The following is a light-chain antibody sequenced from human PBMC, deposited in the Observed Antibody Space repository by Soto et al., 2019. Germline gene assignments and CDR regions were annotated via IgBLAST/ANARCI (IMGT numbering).Light chain of an antibody. Sequence: QSVLTQAASVSGSPGQSVTISCTGTSSDVGGHNYVSWYQQHPDKAPKLIIFDVTKRPSGVPDRFSASKSGSTASLTISGLQAEDESDYYCCSYAGSYTWVFGGGTKLTVL. V-gene: IGLV2-11*01. J-gene: IGLJ3*02. CDR2: DVT. CDR3: CSYAGSYTWV. CDR1: SSDVGGHNY.